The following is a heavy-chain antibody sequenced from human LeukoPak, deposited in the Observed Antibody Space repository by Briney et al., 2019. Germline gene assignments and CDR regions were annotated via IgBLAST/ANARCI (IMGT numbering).Heavy chain of an antibody. CDR1: GGSISSSSYY. Sequence: PSETLSLTCTVSGGSISSSSYYWGWIRQPPGKGLEWIGSIYYSGSTNYNPSLKSRVTISVDTSKNQFSLKLSSVTAADTAVYYCARGPKLWFGEPYYFDYWGQGTLVTVSS. D-gene: IGHD3-10*01. CDR3: ARGPKLWFGEPYYFDY. J-gene: IGHJ4*02. CDR2: IYYSGST. V-gene: IGHV4-39*07.